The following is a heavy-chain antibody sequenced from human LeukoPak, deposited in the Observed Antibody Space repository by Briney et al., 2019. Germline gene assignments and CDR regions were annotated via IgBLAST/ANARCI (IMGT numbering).Heavy chain of an antibody. CDR1: GGSISSSSYY. D-gene: IGHD3-10*01. CDR3: ARADYYGSGSYYWDYYGMDV. CDR2: IYYSGST. J-gene: IGHJ6*02. Sequence: SETLSLTCTVSGGSISSSSYYWGWIRQPPGKGLEWIGSIYYSGSTYYNPSLKSRVTISVDTSKNQFSLKLSSVTAADTAVYYCARADYYGSGSYYWDYYGMDVWGQGTTVTVSS. V-gene: IGHV4-39*01.